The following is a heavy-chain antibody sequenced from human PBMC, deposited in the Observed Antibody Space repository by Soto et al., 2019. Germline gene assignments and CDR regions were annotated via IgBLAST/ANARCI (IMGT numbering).Heavy chain of an antibody. CDR3: ARDWTGDTCPCLDV. D-gene: IGHD3-3*01. J-gene: IGHJ6*02. CDR1: GFTFSNYA. V-gene: IGHV3-23*01. Sequence: EVQLLESGGGLVQLGGSLRLSCAAAGFTFSNYALTWVRQSPGKGLEWVSTFSGSGGSTYYADSVRGRFTISRDNSKNTLFLQMNSLRVEDTAIYYCARDWTGDTCPCLDVWGQGTTVSVSS. CDR2: FSGSGGST.